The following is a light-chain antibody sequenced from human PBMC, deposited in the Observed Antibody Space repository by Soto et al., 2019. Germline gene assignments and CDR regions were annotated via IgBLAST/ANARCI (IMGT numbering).Light chain of an antibody. CDR1: SSDLGGYNF. J-gene: IGLJ1*01. CDR2: QVS. Sequence: QSFLTQPASVSGSPGQSITISCTGTSSDLGGYNFVSWYQHHPGKAPKLMIYQVSNRPSGVSNRFSGSKSGNTASLTISGLQADDEAEYYCSSYTSSSNRLIFGTGTKV. V-gene: IGLV2-14*01. CDR3: SSYTSSSNRLI.